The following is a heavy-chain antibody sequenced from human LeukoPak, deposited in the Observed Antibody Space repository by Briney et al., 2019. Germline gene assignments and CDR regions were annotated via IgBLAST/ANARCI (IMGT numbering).Heavy chain of an antibody. J-gene: IGHJ4*02. Sequence: SETLSHTCTVSGGSISSGGYYWSWIRQHPGKGLEWIGYIYYSGSTYYNPSLKSRVTISVDTSKNQFSLKLSSVTAADTAVYYCARDYYDSSGVGYGFDYWGQGTLVTVSS. CDR3: ARDYYDSSGVGYGFDY. CDR2: IYYSGST. CDR1: GGSISSGGYY. V-gene: IGHV4-31*03. D-gene: IGHD3-22*01.